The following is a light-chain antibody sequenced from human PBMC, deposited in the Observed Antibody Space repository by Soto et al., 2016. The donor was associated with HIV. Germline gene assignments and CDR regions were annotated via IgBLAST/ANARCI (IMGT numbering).Light chain of an antibody. V-gene: IGLV3-21*01. CDR1: NIGSKT. J-gene: IGLJ2*01. Sequence: SYELTQPPSLSVAPGMTARITCGGINIGSKTVHWYQQRPGQAPLLVVYDDSDRPSGIPDRFSGSNSGDTASLIISRVEAGDEADYYCQVWDSSTDRVVFGGGTKLTVL. CDR3: QVWDSSTDRVV. CDR2: DDS.